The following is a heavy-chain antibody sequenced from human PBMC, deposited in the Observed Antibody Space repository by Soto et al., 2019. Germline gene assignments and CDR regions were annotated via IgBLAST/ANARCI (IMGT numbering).Heavy chain of an antibody. D-gene: IGHD2-21*02. J-gene: IGHJ4*02. Sequence: SETLSLTCAVSGGCIRSGRYAWAWIGQPPGKGLEWVGYIYQSGSTYYNPSLKSRVTIAADRSKNQFSLNLASVTAADTAVYYCARSYSGGDAYFDYWGQGTVVTVSS. CDR2: IYQSGST. V-gene: IGHV4-30-2*01. CDR3: ARSYSGGDAYFDY. CDR1: GGCIRSGRYA.